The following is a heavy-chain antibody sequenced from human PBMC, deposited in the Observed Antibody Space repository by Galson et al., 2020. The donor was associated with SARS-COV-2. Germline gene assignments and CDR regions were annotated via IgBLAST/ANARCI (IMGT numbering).Heavy chain of an antibody. J-gene: IGHJ5*02. CDR1: GYTLTELS. Sequence: ASVKVSCKVSGYTLTELSMHWVRQAPGKGLEWMGGFDPEDGETIYAQKFQGRVTMTEDTSTDTAYMELSSLRSEDTAVYYCAASSVVVVGYWFDPCGQGTLVTVSS. CDR3: AASSVVVVGYWFDP. CDR2: FDPEDGET. D-gene: IGHD2-15*01. V-gene: IGHV1-24*01.